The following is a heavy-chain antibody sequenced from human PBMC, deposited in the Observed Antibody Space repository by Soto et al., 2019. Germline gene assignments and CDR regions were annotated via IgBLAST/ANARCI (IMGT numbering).Heavy chain of an antibody. CDR2: IRSKANSYAT. CDR3: TRHSEGYYDSSGYSSAANGMDV. CDR1: GFTFSGSA. V-gene: IGHV3-73*01. Sequence: PGGSLRLSCAASGFTFSGSAMHWVRQASGKGLEWVGRIRSKANSYATAYAASVKGRLTISRDDSKNTAYLQMNSLKTEDTAVYYCTRHSEGYYDSSGYSSAANGMDVWGQGTMVTVSS. J-gene: IGHJ6*02. D-gene: IGHD3-22*01.